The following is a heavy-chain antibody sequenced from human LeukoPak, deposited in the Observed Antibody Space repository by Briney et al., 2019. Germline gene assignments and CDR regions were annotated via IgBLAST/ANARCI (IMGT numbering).Heavy chain of an antibody. CDR1: GGSISSSNYY. CDR3: ARDSCSSTSCRKKFDD. CDR2: IYYSGST. V-gene: IGHV4-39*07. D-gene: IGHD2-2*01. J-gene: IGHJ4*02. Sequence: SETLSLTCSISGGSISSSNYYWGWIRQPPGKGPEWIASIYYSGSTYYNPSLKSRVTISVDTSKIQFSLNLSSVTAADTAVYYCARDSCSSTSCRKKFDDWSQGTLVTVSS.